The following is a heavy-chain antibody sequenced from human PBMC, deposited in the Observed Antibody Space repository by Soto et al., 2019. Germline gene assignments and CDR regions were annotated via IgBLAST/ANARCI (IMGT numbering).Heavy chain of an antibody. CDR1: GFTFSNAW. J-gene: IGHJ4*02. CDR2: IKSKTDGGTT. CDR3: TTVKSGTVTTYLVYYFDY. V-gene: IGHV3-15*01. Sequence: GGSLRLSCAASGFTFSNAWMSWVRQAPGKGLEWVGRIKSKTDGGTTDYAAPVKGRFTISRDDSKNTLYLQMNSLKTEDTAVYYCTTVKSGTVTTYLVYYFDYWGQGTLVTVSS. D-gene: IGHD4-17*01.